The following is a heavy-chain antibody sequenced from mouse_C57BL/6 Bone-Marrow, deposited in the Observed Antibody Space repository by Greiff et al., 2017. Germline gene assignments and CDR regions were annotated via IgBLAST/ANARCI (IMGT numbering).Heavy chain of an antibody. CDR3: ARQGGAAQATFAY. J-gene: IGHJ3*01. V-gene: IGHV5-12*01. Sequence: EVMLVESGGGLVQPGGSLKLSCAASGFTFSDYYMYWVRQTPEKRLEWVAYISNGGGSTYYPDTVKGRFTISRDNAKNARYLQMSRLKSEDTARYYCARQGGAAQATFAYWGQGTLVTVSA. CDR1: GFTFSDYY. CDR2: ISNGGGST. D-gene: IGHD3-2*02.